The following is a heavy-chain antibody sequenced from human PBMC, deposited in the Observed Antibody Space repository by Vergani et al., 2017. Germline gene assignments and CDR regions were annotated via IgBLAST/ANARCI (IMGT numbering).Heavy chain of an antibody. D-gene: IGHD2-2*01. CDR1: GYTFTGYY. J-gene: IGHJ6*02. V-gene: IGHV1-2*02. CDR2: INPNSGGT. CDR3: ARDLPVVPAAHYYGMDV. Sequence: QVQLVQSGAEVKKPGALVKVSCKASGYTFTGYYMHWVRQAPGQGLEWMGWINPNSGGTNYAQKFQGRVTMTRDTSISTAYMELSRLRSDDTAVYYCARDLPVVPAAHYYGMDVWGQGTTVTVSS.